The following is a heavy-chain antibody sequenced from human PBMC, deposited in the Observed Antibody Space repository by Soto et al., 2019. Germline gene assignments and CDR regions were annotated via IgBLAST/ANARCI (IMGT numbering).Heavy chain of an antibody. J-gene: IGHJ6*02. CDR1: GYTFTSYG. CDR2: ISAYNGNT. CDR3: ARRAGATDNYYYYGMDV. D-gene: IGHD1-26*01. V-gene: IGHV1-18*01. Sequence: QVQLVQSGAEVKKPGASVKVSCKASGYTFTSYGISWVRQAPGQGLEWMGWISAYNGNTNYAQKLQGRVTMTTDTSXSXXYMELRSLRSDDTAVYYCARRAGATDNYYYYGMDVWGQGTTVTVSS.